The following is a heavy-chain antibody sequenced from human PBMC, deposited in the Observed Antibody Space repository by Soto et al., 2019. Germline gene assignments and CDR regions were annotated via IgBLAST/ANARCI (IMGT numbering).Heavy chain of an antibody. V-gene: IGHV4-30-2*01. J-gene: IGHJ5*02. CDR2: IYHSGST. CDR3: ARVEVYYDSSGQQRPDWFDP. D-gene: IGHD3-22*01. CDR1: GGSISSGGYS. Sequence: TLSLTCAVSGGSISSGGYSWSWIRQPPGKGLEWIGYIYHSGSTYYNPSLKSRVTISVDRSKNQFSLKLSSVTAADTAVYYCARVEVYYDSSGQQRPDWFDPWGQGTLVTVSS.